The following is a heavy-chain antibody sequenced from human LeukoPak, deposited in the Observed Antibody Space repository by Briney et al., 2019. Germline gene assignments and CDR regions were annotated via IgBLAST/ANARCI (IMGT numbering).Heavy chain of an antibody. D-gene: IGHD1-1*01. J-gene: IGHJ5*02. V-gene: IGHV4-59*01. CDR2: IYYSGST. CDR1: GGSISSYY. Sequence: SETLSLTCTVSGGSISSYYWSWIRQPPGKGLEWIGYIYYSGSTNYNPSLKSRVTISVDTSKNQFSLKLSSVTAADTAVYYCARVVIWNPHWFDPWGQGTLVTVSS. CDR3: ARVVIWNPHWFDP.